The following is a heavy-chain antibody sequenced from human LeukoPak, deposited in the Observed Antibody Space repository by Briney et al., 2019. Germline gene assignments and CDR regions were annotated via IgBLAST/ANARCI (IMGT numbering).Heavy chain of an antibody. Sequence: HPGGSLRLSCAASGFTFSTYWMHWVRQAPGKGLVWVSRINTDGSNTNYADSVKGRLTISRDNAENTLYLQMNSLRVEDTAVYYCARAEDCSSTSCPRAFDIWGQGTMVTVSS. J-gene: IGHJ3*02. CDR1: GFTFSTYW. CDR3: ARAEDCSSTSCPRAFDI. CDR2: INTDGSNT. D-gene: IGHD2-2*01. V-gene: IGHV3-74*01.